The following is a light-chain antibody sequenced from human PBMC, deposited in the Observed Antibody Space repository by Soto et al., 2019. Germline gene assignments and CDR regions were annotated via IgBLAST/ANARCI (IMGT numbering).Light chain of an antibody. CDR1: SSNIGSNT. J-gene: IGLJ1*01. CDR3: AAWDDSLNGYV. Sequence: QAVVTQPPSASGTPGQRVTISCSGSSSNIGSNTVNWYQQLPGTAPKLLIYSTNQRPSGVPDRFSGSKSDTSASLAISGLQSEDEADYYCAAWDDSLNGYVFGTGTKVTVL. CDR2: STN. V-gene: IGLV1-44*01.